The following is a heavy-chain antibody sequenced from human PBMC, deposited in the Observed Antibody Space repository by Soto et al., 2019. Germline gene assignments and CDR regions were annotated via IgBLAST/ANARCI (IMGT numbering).Heavy chain of an antibody. J-gene: IGHJ6*02. D-gene: IGHD3-3*01. CDR2: IYYSGST. CDR3: AREVTISPIYYYGMDV. CDR1: GGSISSGGYY. V-gene: IGHV4-31*03. Sequence: PSETLSLTCTVSGGSISSGGYYWSWIRQHPGKGLEWIGYIYYSGSTYYNPSLKSRVTISVDTSKNQFSLKLSSVTAADTAVYYCAREVTISPIYYYGMDVWGQGTTVTVSS.